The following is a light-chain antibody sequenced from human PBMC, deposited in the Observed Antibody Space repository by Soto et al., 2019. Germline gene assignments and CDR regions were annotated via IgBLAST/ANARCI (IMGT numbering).Light chain of an antibody. J-gene: IGKJ1*01. CDR3: QHYNNWPPWT. CDR2: GAS. V-gene: IGKV3-15*01. CDR1: QSVSSN. Sequence: EIVMTQSPGTLSVSPGERATLSCRASQSVSSNLAWYQQKPGQAPRLLIYGASTRATGIPARFSGSGSGTEFNLTISSLQSEDFAVYYCQHYNNWPPWTFGQGTKVEIK.